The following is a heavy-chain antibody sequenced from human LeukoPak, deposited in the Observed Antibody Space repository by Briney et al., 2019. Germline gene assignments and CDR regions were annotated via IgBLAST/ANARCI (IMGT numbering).Heavy chain of an antibody. V-gene: IGHV4-59*01. CDR3: ARANYDSSGYYTLIDAFDI. D-gene: IGHD3-22*01. Sequence: PSETLSLTCTVSGRSISRYYWRWIRQPPGKGLEWIGYIYYIGSNNSNPPLKARVTISVDTSKNHFYLKLSSVTAADTAVYYCARANYDSSGYYTLIDAFDIWGQGTMVTVSS. CDR1: GRSISRYY. CDR2: IYYIGSN. J-gene: IGHJ3*02.